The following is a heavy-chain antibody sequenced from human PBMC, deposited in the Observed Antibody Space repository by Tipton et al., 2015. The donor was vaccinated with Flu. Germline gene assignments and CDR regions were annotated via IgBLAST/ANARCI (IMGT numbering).Heavy chain of an antibody. Sequence: SGFTFSNYAMHWVRQTPGKGLEWVAFISYDGSNTYYADSVKGRFTISRDNSKNTLYLEMNSLRTEDTAVYYCAKAPHYGNDYWGQGTLVTVSS. J-gene: IGHJ4*02. CDR2: ISYDGSNT. V-gene: IGHV3-30*02. D-gene: IGHD4-17*01. CDR1: GFTFSNYA. CDR3: AKAPHYGNDY.